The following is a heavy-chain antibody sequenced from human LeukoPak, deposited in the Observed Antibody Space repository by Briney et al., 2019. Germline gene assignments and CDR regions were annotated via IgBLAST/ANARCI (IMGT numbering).Heavy chain of an antibody. CDR1: GFTFTTFW. CDR3: AKDIRSGCYLCAFDI. D-gene: IGHD6-19*01. CDR2: ISNDGSNT. J-gene: IGHJ3*02. V-gene: IGHV3-74*01. Sequence: GGSLRLSCATSGFTFTTFWMHWVRQAPGKGLVWVSRISNDGSNTNYADSVKGRFTISRDNAKNTVYLQMNSLRAEDTAVYYCAKDIRSGCYLCAFDIWGQGTRVTVSS.